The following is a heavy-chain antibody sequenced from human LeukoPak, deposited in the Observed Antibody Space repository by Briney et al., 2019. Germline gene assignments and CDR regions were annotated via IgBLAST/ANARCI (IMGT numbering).Heavy chain of an antibody. CDR1: GYTFTSYY. V-gene: IGHV1-46*01. CDR3: ARDAALYSGSYYYYYYMDV. CDR2: INPSGGST. J-gene: IGHJ6*03. Sequence: ASVKVSCKASGYTFTSYYMHWVRQAPGQGLEWMGIINPSGGSTSYAQKFQGRVTMTRDTSTSTVYMELSSLRSEDTAVYYCARDAALYSGSYYYYYYMDVWGKGTTVTVSS. D-gene: IGHD1-26*01.